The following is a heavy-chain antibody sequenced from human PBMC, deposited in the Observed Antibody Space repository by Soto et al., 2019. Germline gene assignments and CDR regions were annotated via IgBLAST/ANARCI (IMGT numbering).Heavy chain of an antibody. V-gene: IGHV1-46*03. CDR3: TRSLMEGDY. CDR1: GYTFTSSY. CDR2: INPNGGST. Sequence: QVQLVQSGAEVKKPGASVKVSCKASGYTFTSSYIHWVRQAPGQGLEWMAIINPNGGSTNYAQKLQGRVTVTRDTSTSTVYMELSSLTSEDTAVYYCTRSLMEGDYWGQGTLVTVSA. D-gene: IGHD3-10*01. J-gene: IGHJ4*02.